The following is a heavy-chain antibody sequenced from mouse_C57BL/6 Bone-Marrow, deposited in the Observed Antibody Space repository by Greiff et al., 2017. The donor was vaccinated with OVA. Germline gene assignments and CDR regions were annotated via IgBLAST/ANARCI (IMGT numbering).Heavy chain of an antibody. Sequence: VKLVESGPGLVAPSQSLSITCTVSGFSLTSYGVDWVRQPPGKGLEWLGVIWGGGSTNYNSALMSRLSISKDNSKSQVFLKMNSLQTDDTAMYYCAKLNYGSSYVGNAMDYWGQGTSVTVSS. CDR1: GFSLTSYG. J-gene: IGHJ4*01. V-gene: IGHV2-9*01. D-gene: IGHD1-1*01. CDR2: IWGGGST. CDR3: AKLNYGSSYVGNAMDY.